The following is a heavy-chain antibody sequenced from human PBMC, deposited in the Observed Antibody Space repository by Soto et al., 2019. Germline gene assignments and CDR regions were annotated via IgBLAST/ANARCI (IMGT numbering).Heavy chain of an antibody. J-gene: IGHJ5*02. CDR3: ARDLGFCSSTSCYPWFDP. CDR1: GGSISSFY. D-gene: IGHD2-2*01. Sequence: QVQLQESGPGLVKPSETLSLTCTVSGGSISSFYWSWIRQPPGKGLEWIGYIYYSGSTNYNPSLRLRVTISVDTSKNQCSLKLSSVTAADTAMYYCARDLGFCSSTSCYPWFDPWGQGTLVTVSS. CDR2: IYYSGST. V-gene: IGHV4-59*01.